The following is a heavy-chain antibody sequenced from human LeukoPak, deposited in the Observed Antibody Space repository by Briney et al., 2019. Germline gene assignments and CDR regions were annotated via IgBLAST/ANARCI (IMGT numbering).Heavy chain of an antibody. CDR2: INHSGST. CDR1: GGSFSGYY. V-gene: IGHV4-34*01. J-gene: IGHJ3*02. Sequence: SETLSLTCAVYGGSFSGYYWSWIRQPPGKGLEWIGEINHSGSTNYNPSLKSRVTISVDTSKNQFSLKLSSVTAADTAVYYCARGRIQLWLLGAFDIWGQGTMVTVSS. D-gene: IGHD5-18*01. CDR3: ARGRIQLWLLGAFDI.